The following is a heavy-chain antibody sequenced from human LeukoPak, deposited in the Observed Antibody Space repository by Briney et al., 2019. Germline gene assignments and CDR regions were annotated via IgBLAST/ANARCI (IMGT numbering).Heavy chain of an antibody. D-gene: IGHD6-13*01. V-gene: IGHV3-21*01. Sequence: GGSLRLSCAASGFTFSNYWMSWVRQAPGKGLEWVSSISSSSSYIYYADSVKGRFTISRDNAKNSLYLQMNSLRAEDTAVYYCARDRARIAAAGTEDYWGQGTLVTVSS. CDR1: GFTFSNYW. CDR2: ISSSSSYI. CDR3: ARDRARIAAAGTEDY. J-gene: IGHJ4*02.